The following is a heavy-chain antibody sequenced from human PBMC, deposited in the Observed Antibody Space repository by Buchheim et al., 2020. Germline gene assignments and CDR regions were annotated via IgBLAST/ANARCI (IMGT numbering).Heavy chain of an antibody. CDR1: GFTFSSYG. CDR3: AKDRMATIKYLDY. V-gene: IGHV3-30*18. J-gene: IGHJ4*02. Sequence: QVQLVESGGGVVQPGRSLRLSCAASGFTFSSYGMHWVRQAPGKGLEWVAVISYDGSNKYYADSVKGRFTISRDISKNPLYLQMNSLRAEDTAVYYCAKDRMATIKYLDYWGQGTL. CDR2: ISYDGSNK. D-gene: IGHD5-24*01.